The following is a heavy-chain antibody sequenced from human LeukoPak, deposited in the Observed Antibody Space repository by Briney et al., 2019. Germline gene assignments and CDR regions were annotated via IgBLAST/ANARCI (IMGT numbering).Heavy chain of an antibody. CDR1: GFTFSSYW. Sequence: GGSLRLSCAASGFTFSSYWMSWIRQAPGKGLEWLSYITDNGRKSFYADSVKGRFTISRDNAKNSLYLQMNSLRAEDTAVYYCARQGDDYWGQGTLVTVSS. V-gene: IGHV3-48*04. J-gene: IGHJ4*02. CDR2: ITDNGRKS. CDR3: ARQGDDY.